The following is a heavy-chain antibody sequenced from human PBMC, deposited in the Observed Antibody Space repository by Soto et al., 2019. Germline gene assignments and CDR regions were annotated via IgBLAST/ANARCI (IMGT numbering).Heavy chain of an antibody. Sequence: QVHLQESGPGLVKPSQTLSLSCAVSGASISSGDYYWNWIRQPPGKGLEWIGYIYYNGDTYYNPSLKSRATFSLDTSNNHFSLKVNSVTAAPTAVYFCARENTAMGGYFDYWGLGSLVTVSS. J-gene: IGHJ4*02. CDR2: IYYNGDT. V-gene: IGHV4-30-4*01. D-gene: IGHD5-18*01. CDR3: ARENTAMGGYFDY. CDR1: GASISSGDYY.